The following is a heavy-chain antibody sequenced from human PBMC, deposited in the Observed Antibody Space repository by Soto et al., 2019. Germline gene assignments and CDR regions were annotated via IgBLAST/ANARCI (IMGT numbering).Heavy chain of an antibody. CDR3: ARGLAAAPGY. J-gene: IGHJ4*02. D-gene: IGHD6-13*01. Sequence: QVQLVQSGAEVKKPGASVKLSCKASGYTFTSYSLHWVRQAPGQGLEWMGVINPSGGSTKYAQKFQGRVTVTRDTSTSTVYMEVSSLISEDTAVYYCARGLAAAPGYWGQGTLVIVSS. CDR2: INPSGGST. CDR1: GYTFTSYS. V-gene: IGHV1-46*03.